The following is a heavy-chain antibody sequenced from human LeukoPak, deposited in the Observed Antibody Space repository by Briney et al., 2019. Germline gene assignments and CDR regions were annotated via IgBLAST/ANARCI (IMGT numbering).Heavy chain of an antibody. J-gene: IGHJ4*02. CDR1: GYSFTSYW. CDR2: IYPGDSET. D-gene: IGHD2-15*01. CDR3: ARHWRYCSSDRCYPDY. Sequence: KCGESLKISCKGSGYSFTSYWIGWVRQMPGKGLEWMGIIYPGDSETRYSPSFQGQVTISADKSISTAYLQWSSLKASDTAMYYCARHWRYCSSDRCYPDYWGQGTLVTVPS. V-gene: IGHV5-51*01.